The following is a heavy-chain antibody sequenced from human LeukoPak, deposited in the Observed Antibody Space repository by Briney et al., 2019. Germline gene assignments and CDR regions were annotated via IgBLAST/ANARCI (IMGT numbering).Heavy chain of an antibody. CDR2: ISGSGGST. Sequence: GGSLRLSCVVSGFTLTNFHMNWVRQAPGKGLEWVSAISGSGGSTYYADSVKGRFTISRDNSKNTLYLQMNSLRAEDTAVYYCAKAPVMITFGGVIVKSYYMDVWGKGTTVTVSS. CDR1: GFTLTNFH. J-gene: IGHJ6*03. CDR3: AKAPVMITFGGVIVKSYYMDV. D-gene: IGHD3-16*02. V-gene: IGHV3-23*01.